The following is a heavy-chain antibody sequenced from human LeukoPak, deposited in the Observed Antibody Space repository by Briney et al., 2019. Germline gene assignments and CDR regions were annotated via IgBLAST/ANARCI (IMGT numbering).Heavy chain of an antibody. CDR1: GFTFSSYG. V-gene: IGHV3-33*01. CDR3: ARGGMVRGILDYFDY. D-gene: IGHD3-10*01. J-gene: IGHJ4*02. CDR2: IWYDGSNK. Sequence: PGGSLRLSCAASGFTFSSYGMHWVRQAPGKGLEWVAVIWYDGSNKYYADSVKGRFTISRDNSKNTLYLQMNSLRAEDTAVYYCARGGMVRGILDYFDYWGQGTRVTVSS.